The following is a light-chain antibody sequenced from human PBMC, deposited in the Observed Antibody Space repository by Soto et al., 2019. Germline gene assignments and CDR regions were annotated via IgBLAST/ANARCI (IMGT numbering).Light chain of an antibody. J-gene: IGLJ1*01. CDR2: EVS. CDR1: SSDIGGYNF. CDR3: SSFRSGTTL. Sequence: QPASVSGSPGQSITISCTGTSSDIGGYNFVSWYHQHPGKAPKLMIYEVSNRPSGVSDRFSGSKSGNTASLTISGLQAEDEADYYCSSFRSGTTLFGTGTKLTVL. V-gene: IGLV2-14*01.